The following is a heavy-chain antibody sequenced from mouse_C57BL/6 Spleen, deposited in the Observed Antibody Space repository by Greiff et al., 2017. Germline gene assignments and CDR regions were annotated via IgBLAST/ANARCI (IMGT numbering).Heavy chain of an antibody. V-gene: IGHV1-74*01. Sequence: QVQLQQPGAELVKPGASVKVSCKASGYTFTSYWMHWVKQRPGQGLEWIGRIHPSDSDTNYNQQFKGKATLTVDKSSSTAYMQLSSLTSEDSAVYYCAIDRPYYGSSQWYFDVWGTGTTVTVSS. J-gene: IGHJ1*03. D-gene: IGHD1-1*01. CDR1: GYTFTSYW. CDR2: IHPSDSDT. CDR3: AIDRPYYGSSQWYFDV.